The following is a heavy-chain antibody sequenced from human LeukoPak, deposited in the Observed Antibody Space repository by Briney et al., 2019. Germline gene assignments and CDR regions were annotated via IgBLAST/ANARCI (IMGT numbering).Heavy chain of an antibody. D-gene: IGHD6-19*01. Sequence: PSETLSLTCAVFGVSLTDYYWSWIRQPPGKGLEWIGESTHRGSTNYKSSLKSRVTISVDTSKNQFSLKLTSVTAADTANYCSRRGQWLGRWFDPWGQGTLVTVSS. CDR1: GVSLTDYY. V-gene: IGHV4-34*01. CDR2: STHRGST. J-gene: IGHJ5*02. CDR3: SRRGQWLGRWFDP.